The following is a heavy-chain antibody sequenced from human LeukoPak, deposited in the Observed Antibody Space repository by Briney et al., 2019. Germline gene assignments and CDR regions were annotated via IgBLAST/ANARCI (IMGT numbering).Heavy chain of an antibody. J-gene: IGHJ6*03. D-gene: IGHD4-11*01. Sequence: GESLKISCNGSGYSFPNYWIVRVRQMPRKGVEWMAILYPGDSDSRYSPSFQGQVTISADKSISTAYLQWSSLKASDTAMYYCARSTVSRQPAYYYSYNMDVWGKGTTGTVSS. CDR2: LYPGDSDS. V-gene: IGHV5-51*01. CDR3: ARSTVSRQPAYYYSYNMDV. CDR1: GYSFPNYW.